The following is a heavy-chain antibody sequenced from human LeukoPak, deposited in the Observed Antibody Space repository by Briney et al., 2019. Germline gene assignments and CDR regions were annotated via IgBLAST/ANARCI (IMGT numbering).Heavy chain of an antibody. Sequence: PSETLSLTRTFCGGSNNNYYWTWIRQPPAKGLECIGYVYYSGSTYYNPSLKRQGTISLDPCQNQFSLKLNSVTVADTAVYYFARDSSTVTTRHFDYWGPGALVTVSS. D-gene: IGHD4-17*01. V-gene: IGHV4-59*01. CDR1: GGSNNNYY. J-gene: IGHJ4*02. CDR3: ARDSSTVTTRHFDY. CDR2: VYYSGST.